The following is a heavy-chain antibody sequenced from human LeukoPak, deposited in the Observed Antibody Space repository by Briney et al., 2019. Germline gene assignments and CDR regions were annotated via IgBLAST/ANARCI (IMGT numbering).Heavy chain of an antibody. V-gene: IGHV1-2*02. J-gene: IGHJ5*02. CDR3: ARVLRGIAAAGTRRFDP. D-gene: IGHD6-13*01. Sequence: ASVKVSCKASGYTFTGYYMHWVRQAPGQGLEWMGWINPNSGGTNYAQKFQGRVTMTRDTSISTAYIELSRLRSDDTAVYYCARVLRGIAAAGTRRFDPWGQGTLVTVTS. CDR2: INPNSGGT. CDR1: GYTFTGYY.